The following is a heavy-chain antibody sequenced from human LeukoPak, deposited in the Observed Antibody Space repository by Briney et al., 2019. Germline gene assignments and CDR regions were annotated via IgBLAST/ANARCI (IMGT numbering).Heavy chain of an antibody. J-gene: IGHJ4*02. V-gene: IGHV3-11*06. CDR2: ISSSSSYT. CDR3: ARGSTYYDSSGQVPFDY. CDR1: GFTFSDYY. Sequence: GGSLRLSCAASGFTFSDYYMSWIRQAPGKGLEWVSYISSSSSYTNYADSVKGRFTISRDNVKNSLYLQMNSLRAEDTAVYYCARGSTYYDSSGQVPFDYWGQGTLVTVSS. D-gene: IGHD3-22*01.